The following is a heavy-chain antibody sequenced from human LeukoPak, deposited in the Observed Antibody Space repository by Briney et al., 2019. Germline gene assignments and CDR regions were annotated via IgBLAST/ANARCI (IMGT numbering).Heavy chain of an antibody. V-gene: IGHV4-30-2*03. CDR1: GGSISSGGYS. D-gene: IGHD2-21*02. Sequence: SQTLSLTCAVSGGSISSGGYSWSWIRQPPGKGLEWIGYIYHSGSTYYNPSLKSRVTISVDTSKNQFSLKLSSVTAADTAVYYCARHDHPTRLLTGFDPWGQGTLVTVSS. CDR2: IYHSGST. CDR3: ARHDHPTRLLTGFDP. J-gene: IGHJ5*02.